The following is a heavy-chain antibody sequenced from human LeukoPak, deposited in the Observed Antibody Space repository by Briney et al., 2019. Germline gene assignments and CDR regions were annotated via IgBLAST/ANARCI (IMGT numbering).Heavy chain of an antibody. CDR3: ARDQYDTWSRRGNFDS. D-gene: IGHD3-3*01. V-gene: IGHV3-7*03. Sequence: GGSLRLSCVASGFTFGKYWMSWVRQAPGKGLEWVANIKLDGSEKSYVDSVKGRFTISRDNTKNSLYLQMNSLRAEDTAVFYCARDQYDTWSRRGNFDSWGQGTLVIVSS. CDR2: IKLDGSEK. CDR1: GFTFGKYW. J-gene: IGHJ4*02.